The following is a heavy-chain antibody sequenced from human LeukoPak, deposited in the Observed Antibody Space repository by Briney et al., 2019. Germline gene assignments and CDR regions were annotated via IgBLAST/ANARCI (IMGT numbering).Heavy chain of an antibody. CDR2: INHSGST. V-gene: IGHV4-34*01. D-gene: IGHD4-17*01. J-gene: IGHJ5*02. CDR1: GGSFSGYY. Sequence: ASETLSLTCAVYGGSFSGYYWSWIRQPPGKGLEWIGEINHSGSTNYNPSLKSRATISVDTSKNQFSLKLSSVTAADTAVYYCARGPTVTTLGNWFDPWGQGTLVTVSS. CDR3: ARGPTVTTLGNWFDP.